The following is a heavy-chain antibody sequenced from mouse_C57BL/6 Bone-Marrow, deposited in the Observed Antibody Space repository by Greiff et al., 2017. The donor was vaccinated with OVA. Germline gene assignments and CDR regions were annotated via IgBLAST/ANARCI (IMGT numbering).Heavy chain of an antibody. D-gene: IGHD1-1*01. CDR1: GYTFTDYY. CDR3: AREGLTTVVATDYFDY. V-gene: IGHV1-26*01. J-gene: IGHJ2*01. Sequence: VQLQQSGPELVKPGASVKISCKASGYTFTDYYMNWVKQSHGKSLEWIGDINPKNGGTSYNQKFKGKATLTVDKSSSTAYMERRSLTSEDSAVYYCAREGLTTVVATDYFDYWGQGTTLTVSS. CDR2: INPKNGGT.